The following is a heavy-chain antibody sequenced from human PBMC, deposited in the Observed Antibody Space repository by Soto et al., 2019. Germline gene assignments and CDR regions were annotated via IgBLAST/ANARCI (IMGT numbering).Heavy chain of an antibody. CDR3: ARGHSLQEGYSYGYAYFDY. CDR1: GFTFSSYA. D-gene: IGHD5-18*01. CDR2: ISGSGGST. Sequence: GGSLRLSCAASGFTFSSYAMSWVRQAPGKGLEWVSAISGSGGSTYYADSVKGRFTISRDNSKNTLYLQMNSLRDEDTAVYYCARGHSLQEGYSYGYAYFDYWGQGTLVTVSS. J-gene: IGHJ4*02. V-gene: IGHV3-23*01.